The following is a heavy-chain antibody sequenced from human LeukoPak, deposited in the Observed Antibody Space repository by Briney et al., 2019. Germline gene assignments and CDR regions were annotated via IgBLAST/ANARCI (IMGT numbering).Heavy chain of an antibody. CDR2: ISWNSGAV. D-gene: IGHD3-10*01. CDR3: AKGSGNMVRGVLFDY. Sequence: GRSLRPSCAASGFSFGDYAMYWVRQAPGKGLEWVSGISWNSGAVGYADPVKGRFTISRDNAKNSLYLQMNSLRAEDMALYYCAKGSGNMVRGVLFDYWGQGTLVTVSS. CDR1: GFSFGDYA. V-gene: IGHV3-9*03. J-gene: IGHJ4*02.